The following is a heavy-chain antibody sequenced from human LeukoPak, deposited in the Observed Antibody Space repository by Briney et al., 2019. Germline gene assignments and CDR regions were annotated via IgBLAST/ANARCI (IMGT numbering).Heavy chain of an antibody. CDR1: GGSISSYY. CDR3: WLQRMVAAYFDS. D-gene: IGHD2-15*01. Sequence: SETLSLTCTVSGGSISSYYWSWIRQPAGKGLEWIGSIHDRGSTYYNQTLKSRLTISVDTSKNQFPLQLSSVTAADTAVYYCWLQRMVAAYFDSWGQGTLVTVSS. CDR2: IHDRGST. J-gene: IGHJ4*02. V-gene: IGHV4-4*07.